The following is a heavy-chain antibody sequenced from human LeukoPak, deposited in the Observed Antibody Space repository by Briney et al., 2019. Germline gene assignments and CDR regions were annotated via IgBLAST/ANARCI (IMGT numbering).Heavy chain of an antibody. V-gene: IGHV1-69*01. CDR3: ARDLDDYCDSSGSRGSFQH. D-gene: IGHD3-22*01. J-gene: IGHJ1*01. Sequence: SVKVSCKASGGTFSSYAISWVRQAPGQGLEWMGGIIPIFGTANYAQKFQGRVTITADESTSTAYMELSSLRSEDTAVYYCARDLDDYCDSSGSRGSFQHWGQGTLVTVSS. CDR1: GGTFSSYA. CDR2: IIPIFGTA.